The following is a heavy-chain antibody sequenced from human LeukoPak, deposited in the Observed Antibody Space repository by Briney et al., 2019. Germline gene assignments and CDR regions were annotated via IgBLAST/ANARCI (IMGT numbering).Heavy chain of an antibody. D-gene: IGHD3-16*01. V-gene: IGHV4-34*01. CDR2: INHSGST. Sequence: SETLSLTCAVYGGSFSGYYWSWIRQPPGKGLEWIGGINHSGSTNYNPSLKSRVTISVDTSKNQFSLKLSSVTAADTAVYYCARGDVFSRHRRQQFDYWGQGTLVTVSS. CDR1: GGSFSGYY. J-gene: IGHJ4*02. CDR3: ARGDVFSRHRRQQFDY.